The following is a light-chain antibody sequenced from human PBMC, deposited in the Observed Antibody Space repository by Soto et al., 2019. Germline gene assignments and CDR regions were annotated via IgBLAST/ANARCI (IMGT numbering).Light chain of an antibody. CDR3: CSYAGSMM. CDR2: EGS. V-gene: IGLV2-23*01. CDR1: SSDVGSDTF. Sequence: QSALTQPASVSGSPGQSITISCTGTSSDVGSDTFVSWYQQHPGKAPKLMLYEGSKRPSGVSNRFSGSKSGNTASLTIAGLQAEDEADYDCCSYAGSMMFGGGTKVTVL. J-gene: IGLJ3*02.